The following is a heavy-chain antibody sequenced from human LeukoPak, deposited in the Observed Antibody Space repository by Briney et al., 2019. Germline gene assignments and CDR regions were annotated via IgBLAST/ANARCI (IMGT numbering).Heavy chain of an antibody. V-gene: IGHV3-23*01. CDR1: GFRFTDYS. CDR3: AKPRTDPDVDY. J-gene: IGHJ4*02. Sequence: GGSLRLSCAASGFRFTDYSMSWVRQAPGKGLEWVAGLGRSGEYKYYADSVKGRFTISRDNSKNTLYLQMNSLRAEDTAVYYCAKPRTDPDVDYWGQGTLVTVSS. CDR2: LGRSGEYK. D-gene: IGHD1-14*01.